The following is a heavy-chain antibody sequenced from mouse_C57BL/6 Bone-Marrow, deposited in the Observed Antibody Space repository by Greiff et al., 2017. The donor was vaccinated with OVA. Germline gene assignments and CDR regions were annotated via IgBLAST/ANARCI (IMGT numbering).Heavy chain of an antibody. J-gene: IGHJ2*01. CDR3: ARTITTVVAHFDD. V-gene: IGHV5-17*01. CDR1: GFTFSDYG. Sequence: EVQVVESGGGLVKPGGSLKLSCAASGFTFSDYGMHWVRQAPEKGLEWVANISSGSSTIYYADTVKGRFTISRDNAKNTLFLHMTSLRSEDTAIYYCARTITTVVAHFDDWGQGTTLTVSS. D-gene: IGHD1-1*01. CDR2: ISSGSSTI.